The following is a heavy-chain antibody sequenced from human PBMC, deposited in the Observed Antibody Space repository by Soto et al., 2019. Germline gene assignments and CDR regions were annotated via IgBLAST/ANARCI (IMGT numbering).Heavy chain of an antibody. Sequence: EVQLVESGGGLVQPGGSLRLSCAASGFTFRSYWMQWVRQAPGKGLVWVSWINSDGSSTSYADSVKGRFTISRDNAKNMLYLQMNSLRAEDTAVYYCAGGGSSLTFDSWGQGTLVTVSS. V-gene: IGHV3-74*01. CDR1: GFTFRSYW. CDR3: AGGGSSLTFDS. CDR2: INSDGSST. J-gene: IGHJ4*02. D-gene: IGHD6-6*01.